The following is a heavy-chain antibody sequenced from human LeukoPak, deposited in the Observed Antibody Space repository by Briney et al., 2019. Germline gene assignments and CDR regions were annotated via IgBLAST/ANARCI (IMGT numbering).Heavy chain of an antibody. Sequence: SSETLSLTCTVSGGSINSGGYYWRWIRQHPGKGLEWIGYIYYSGSTYYNPSLKSRVTISVDTSKNQFSLKLSSVTAADTAVYYCASVSTSSAVGMDVWGKGTTVTVSS. CDR2: IYYSGST. V-gene: IGHV4-31*03. CDR3: ASVSTSSAVGMDV. CDR1: GGSINSGGYY. D-gene: IGHD2-2*01. J-gene: IGHJ6*04.